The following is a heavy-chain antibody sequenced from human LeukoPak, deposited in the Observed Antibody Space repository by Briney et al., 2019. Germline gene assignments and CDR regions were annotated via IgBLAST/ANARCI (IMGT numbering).Heavy chain of an antibody. Sequence: GGSLRLSCAASGFTFSSYAMHWVRQAPGKGLEWVAVISYDGSNKYYADSVKGRFTISRDNSKNTPYLQMNSLRAEDTAVYYCARAITMVRGVKAPLDYWGQGTLVTVSS. D-gene: IGHD3-10*01. V-gene: IGHV3-30-3*01. CDR2: ISYDGSNK. J-gene: IGHJ4*02. CDR1: GFTFSSYA. CDR3: ARAITMVRGVKAPLDY.